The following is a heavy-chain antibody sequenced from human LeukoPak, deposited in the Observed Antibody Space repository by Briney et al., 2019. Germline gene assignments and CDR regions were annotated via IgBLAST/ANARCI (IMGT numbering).Heavy chain of an antibody. CDR2: INTGNGDT. D-gene: IGHD1-26*01. Sequence: ASVKVSCKASGYTFTTYAIHWVRQAPGQRLEWLGWINTGNGDTRYSQTFQGRVTITRDTSASTAYMELSSLRPEDTAMYYCARDMGSGSLHYWGQGTLVTVSS. CDR1: GYTFTTYA. J-gene: IGHJ4*02. V-gene: IGHV1-3*04. CDR3: ARDMGSGSLHY.